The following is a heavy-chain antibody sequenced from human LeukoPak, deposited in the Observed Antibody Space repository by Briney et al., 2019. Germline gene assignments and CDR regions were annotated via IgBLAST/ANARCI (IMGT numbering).Heavy chain of an antibody. CDR2: ISSSGSTI. CDR3: ARVGLIQLWLREGYYFDY. CDR1: GFTFSSYE. V-gene: IGHV3-48*03. Sequence: GGSLRLSCAASGFTFSSYEMNWGRQAPGKGVEWVSYISSSGSTIYYADSVKGRFTISRDNAKTSLYLQMNRPRAEDTAVYYCARVGLIQLWLREGYYFDYWGQGTLVTVSS. D-gene: IGHD5-18*01. J-gene: IGHJ4*02.